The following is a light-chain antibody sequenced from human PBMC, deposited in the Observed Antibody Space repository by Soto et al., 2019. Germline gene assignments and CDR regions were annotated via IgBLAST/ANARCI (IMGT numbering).Light chain of an antibody. Sequence: QSALTQPPSASGSPGQSVTISCIGTASDIGRYNYVSWYQHHPGKAPKLIIYEVTKRPSGVPDRFSGSKSGNTASLTVSGLQADDEADYYCSSYTSISSLGVFGTGTKLTVL. CDR3: SSYTSISSLGV. CDR2: EVT. J-gene: IGLJ1*01. CDR1: ASDIGRYNY. V-gene: IGLV2-8*01.